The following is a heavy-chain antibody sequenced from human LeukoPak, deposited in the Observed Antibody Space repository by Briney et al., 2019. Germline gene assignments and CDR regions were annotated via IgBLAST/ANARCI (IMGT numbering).Heavy chain of an antibody. Sequence: PSETPSLTCAVYGGSFSGYYWSWICQPPGKGLEWIGEINHSGSTNYNPSLKSRVTISVDTSKNQFSLKLSSVTAADTAVYYCARDRHGSGNLDYWGQGTLVTVSS. CDR2: INHSGST. CDR3: ARDRHGSGNLDY. J-gene: IGHJ4*02. V-gene: IGHV4-34*01. D-gene: IGHD3-10*01. CDR1: GGSFSGYY.